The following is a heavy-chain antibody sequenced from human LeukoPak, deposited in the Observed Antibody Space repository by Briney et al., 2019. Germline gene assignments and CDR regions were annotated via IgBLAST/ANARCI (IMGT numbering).Heavy chain of an antibody. CDR3: ARTSIAARRANAFDI. CDR1: GGSVSSGGYY. Sequence: SETLSLTCTVSGGSVSSGGYYWSWIRQPPGKGLEWIGYIYYSGSTNYNPSLKSRVTISVDTSKNQFSLKLSSVTAADTAVYYCARTSIAARRANAFDIWGQGTMVTVSS. J-gene: IGHJ3*02. D-gene: IGHD6-6*01. V-gene: IGHV4-61*08. CDR2: IYYSGST.